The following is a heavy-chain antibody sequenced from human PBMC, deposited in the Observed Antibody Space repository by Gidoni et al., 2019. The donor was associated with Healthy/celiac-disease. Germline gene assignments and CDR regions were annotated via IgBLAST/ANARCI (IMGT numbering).Heavy chain of an antibody. CDR1: GGSFSGYY. Sequence: QVQLQQWGAGLLKPSETLSLTCAVYGGSFSGYYWSWIRQPPGKGLEWIGEINHSGSTNYNPSLKSRVTISVDTSKNQFSLKLSSVTAADTAVYYCARLPMILGYCSGGSCPRGNYYYYYMDVWGKGTTVTVSS. D-gene: IGHD2-15*01. CDR2: INHSGST. CDR3: ARLPMILGYCSGGSCPRGNYYYYYMDV. V-gene: IGHV4-34*01. J-gene: IGHJ6*03.